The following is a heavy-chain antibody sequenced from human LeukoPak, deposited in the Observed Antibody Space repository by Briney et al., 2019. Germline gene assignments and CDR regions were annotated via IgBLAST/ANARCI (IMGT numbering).Heavy chain of an antibody. CDR2: IRYDGSNK. CDR1: GFTFSSYG. Sequence: GGSLRLSCAASGFTFSSYGMHWVRQAPGKGLEWVAFIRYDGSNKYYADSVKGRFTISRDNSKNTLYLQMNSLRAEDTAVYYCAILTPYSSGYYYYFDYWGQGTLVTVSS. J-gene: IGHJ4*02. CDR3: AILTPYSSGYYYYFDY. D-gene: IGHD3-22*01. V-gene: IGHV3-30*02.